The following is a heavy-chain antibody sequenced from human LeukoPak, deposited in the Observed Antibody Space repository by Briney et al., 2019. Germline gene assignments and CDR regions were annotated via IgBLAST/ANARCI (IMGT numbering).Heavy chain of an antibody. CDR2: IKPDGSEK. D-gene: IGHD5-12*01. Sequence: PGGSLSLSCAASGFTFSRFWMSWVRQAPGTGPEWVGNIKPDGSEKYYMDSVKGRFTISRDNTKNSLYLQMNSLRAEDTAVYYCARDRSGGYDYAVDYWGQGTPVTVSS. CDR3: ARDRSGGYDYAVDY. J-gene: IGHJ4*02. V-gene: IGHV3-7*01. CDR1: GFTFSRFW.